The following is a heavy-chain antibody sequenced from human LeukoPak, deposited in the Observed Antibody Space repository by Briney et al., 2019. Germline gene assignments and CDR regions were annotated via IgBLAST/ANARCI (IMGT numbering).Heavy chain of an antibody. CDR3: AKDRYYYDSSGYYYYFDY. V-gene: IGHV3-30*04. J-gene: IGHJ4*02. CDR1: GFTFSSYA. Sequence: GRSLRLSCAASGFTFSSYAMHWVRQAPGKGLEWVAVISYDGSNKYYADSVKGRFTISRDNSKNTLYLQMNSLRAEDTAVYYCAKDRYYYDSSGYYYYFDYWGQGTLVTVSS. CDR2: ISYDGSNK. D-gene: IGHD3-22*01.